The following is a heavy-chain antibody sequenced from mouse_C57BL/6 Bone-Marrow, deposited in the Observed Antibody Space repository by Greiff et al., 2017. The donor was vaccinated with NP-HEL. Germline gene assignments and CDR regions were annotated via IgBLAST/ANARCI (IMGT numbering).Heavy chain of an antibody. D-gene: IGHD1-1*01. J-gene: IGHJ2*01. Sequence: DVHLVESGGGLVKPGGSLKLSCAASGFTFSSYAMSWVRQTPEKRLEWVATISDGGSYTYYPDNVKGRFTISRDNAKNNLYLQMSHLKSEDTAMYYCARDLYGSSYNYWGQGTTLTVSS. CDR1: GFTFSSYA. CDR2: ISDGGSYT. V-gene: IGHV5-4*01. CDR3: ARDLYGSSYNY.